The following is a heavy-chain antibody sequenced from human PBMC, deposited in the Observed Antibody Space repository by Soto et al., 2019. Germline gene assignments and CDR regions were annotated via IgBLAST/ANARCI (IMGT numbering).Heavy chain of an antibody. D-gene: IGHD3-16*01. CDR2: IYYSGST. V-gene: IGHV4-59*01. J-gene: IGHJ6*03. CDR3: ARFMTKGPFYYYYYRYV. Sequence: SETLSLTCTVSSDSISRWYSSWIRQPPGKGLEWIGYIYYSGSTNYNPSLKSRVTISVDTSKNQFSLKLSSVTAADTAVYYCARFMTKGPFYYYYYRYVRGKRTTVTVSS. CDR1: SDSISRWY.